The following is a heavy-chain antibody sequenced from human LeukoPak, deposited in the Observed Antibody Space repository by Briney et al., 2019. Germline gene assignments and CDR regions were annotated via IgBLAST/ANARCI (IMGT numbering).Heavy chain of an antibody. Sequence: AASVKVSCTASGYTFTSYGISWVRQAPGQGLEWMGWISAYNGNTNYAQKLQGRVTMTTDTSTSTAYMELRSLRSDDTAVYYCARDRDWGYSYGYNYWGQGTLVTVSS. CDR3: ARDRDWGYSYGYNY. CDR2: ISAYNGNT. CDR1: GYTFTSYG. D-gene: IGHD5-18*01. V-gene: IGHV1-18*01. J-gene: IGHJ4*02.